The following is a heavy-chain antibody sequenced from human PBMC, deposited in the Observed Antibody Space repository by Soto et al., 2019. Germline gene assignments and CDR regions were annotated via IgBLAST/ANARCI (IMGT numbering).Heavy chain of an antibody. CDR1: GDSVPSNIAA. J-gene: IGHJ4*02. CDR2: TYYRSKWYN. D-gene: IGHD3-16*01. V-gene: IGHV6-1*01. CDR3: ARTGGATDS. Sequence: SHPLSPTYAISGDSVPSNIAAWNWIRHSPSRGFEWLGRTYYRSKWYNEYAVSVKGRISINSDTSKNHFSLQLNSVTPEDTAVYYCARTGGATDSWGQGTLVTAPQ.